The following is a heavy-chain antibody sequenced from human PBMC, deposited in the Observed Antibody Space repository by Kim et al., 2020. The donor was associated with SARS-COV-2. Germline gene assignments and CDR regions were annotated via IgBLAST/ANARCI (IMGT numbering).Heavy chain of an antibody. CDR3: ARVLISMVPSGCDY. D-gene: IGHD3-10*01. Sequence: SETLSLTCTVSGYSISSGYYWGWIRQPPGKGLEWIGSIYHSGSTYYNPSLKSRVTISVDTSKNQFSLKLSSVTAADTAVYYCARVLISMVPSGCDYWGQG. CDR1: GYSISSGYY. V-gene: IGHV4-38-2*02. J-gene: IGHJ4*02. CDR2: IYHSGST.